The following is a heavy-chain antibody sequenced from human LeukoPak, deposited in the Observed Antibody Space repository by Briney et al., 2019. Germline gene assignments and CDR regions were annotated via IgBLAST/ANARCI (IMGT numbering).Heavy chain of an antibody. D-gene: IGHD2/OR15-2a*01. CDR2: IYYSGTPT. J-gene: IGHJ4*02. CDR1: GVSISSDY. CDR3: AKGYYFPDY. Sequence: SETLSLTCTVSGVSISSDYWAWIRQTPGKGLEWIGYIYYSGTPTYYNPSLESRVTISVDTSKNQFSLKLKSAMAADTAVYYCAKGYYFPDYWGQGTLVTVSS. V-gene: IGHV4-59*01.